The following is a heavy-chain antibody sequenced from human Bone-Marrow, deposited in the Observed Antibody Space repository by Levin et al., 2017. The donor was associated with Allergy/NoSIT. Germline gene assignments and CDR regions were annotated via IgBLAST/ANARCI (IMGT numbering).Heavy chain of an antibody. D-gene: IGHD2-21*02. CDR1: GGIFSAYA. CDR2: IIPIFGTT. CDR3: ARGNIVVETAVPPDA. V-gene: IGHV1-69*01. Sequence: KISCKASGGIFSAYAVSWVRQAPGQGFEWMGWIIPIFGTTSKAQKFQDRLTITADESTGTSYMELNSLRSEDTALYYCARGNIVVETAVPPDAWGQGTTVTVTS. J-gene: IGHJ6*02.